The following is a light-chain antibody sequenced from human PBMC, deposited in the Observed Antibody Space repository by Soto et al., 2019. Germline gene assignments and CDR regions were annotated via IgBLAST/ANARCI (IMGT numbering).Light chain of an antibody. Sequence: KVITQSPVTPSLSPGGKNTPSRRGSQSVSSKLAWYQQKPGQAPRLLIYGASTRATGIPARFSGSGSGTEFTLSISSMQSEDFAVYYCQQYNNWPQTFGQGTEVEIK. CDR2: GAS. CDR3: QQYNNWPQT. J-gene: IGKJ2*01. CDR1: QSVSSK. V-gene: IGKV3-15*01.